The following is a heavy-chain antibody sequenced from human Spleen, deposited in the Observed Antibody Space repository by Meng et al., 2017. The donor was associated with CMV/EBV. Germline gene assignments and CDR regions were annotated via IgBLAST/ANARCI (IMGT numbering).Heavy chain of an antibody. Sequence: SVKVSCKASGGTFSSYAISWVRQAPGQGLEWMGGIIPIFGTANYAQKFQGRVTITTDKSTSTAYMELSSLRSEDTAVYYCALGPPRDCSSTSCYWGDYWGQGTLVTVSS. V-gene: IGHV1-69*05. D-gene: IGHD2-2*01. CDR2: IIPIFGTA. CDR1: GGTFSSYA. CDR3: ALGPPRDCSSTSCYWGDY. J-gene: IGHJ4*02.